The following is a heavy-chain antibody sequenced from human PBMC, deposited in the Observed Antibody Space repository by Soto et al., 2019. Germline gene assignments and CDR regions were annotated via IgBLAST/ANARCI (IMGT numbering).Heavy chain of an antibody. CDR2: ISAYNGNT. V-gene: IGHV1-18*04. Sequence: ASVKVSCKASGYTFTGYYIHWVRQAPGQGLEWMGWISAYNGNTNYAQKLQGRVTMTTDTSTSTAYMELRSLRSDDTAVYYCAREVVRVAGTRWFDPWGQGTLVTV. CDR1: GYTFTGYY. D-gene: IGHD6-19*01. J-gene: IGHJ5*02. CDR3: AREVVRVAGTRWFDP.